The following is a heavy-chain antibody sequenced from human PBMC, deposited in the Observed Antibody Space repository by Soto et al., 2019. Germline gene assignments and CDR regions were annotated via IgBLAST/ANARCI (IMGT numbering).Heavy chain of an antibody. CDR3: ASARDHYDYYYYFYMDV. V-gene: IGHV4-34*01. Sequence: SETLSLTCAVYGGSFSGYYWSWIRQPPGKGLERIGEINHSGSTNYNPSLKSRVTISVDTSKNQFSLKLSSVTAADTAVYYCASARDHYDYYYYFYMDVWGKGTTVT. D-gene: IGHD4-17*01. CDR2: INHSGST. CDR1: GGSFSGYY. J-gene: IGHJ6*03.